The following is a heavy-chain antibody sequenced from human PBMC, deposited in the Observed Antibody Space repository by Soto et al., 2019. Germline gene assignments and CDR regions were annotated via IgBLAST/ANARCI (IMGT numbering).Heavy chain of an antibody. CDR2: IYYSGST. V-gene: IGHV4-39*01. D-gene: IGHD6-13*01. CDR3: ASSYSSSWYYYYYGMDV. Sequence: SETLSLTCTVSGGSISRSTYYWGWIRQPPGKGLEWIGSIYYSGSTYYNPSLKSRVAISVDTSKNQFSLKLSSVTAADTAVYYCASSYSSSWYYYYYGMDVWGQGTTVTVSS. CDR1: GGSISRSTYY. J-gene: IGHJ6*02.